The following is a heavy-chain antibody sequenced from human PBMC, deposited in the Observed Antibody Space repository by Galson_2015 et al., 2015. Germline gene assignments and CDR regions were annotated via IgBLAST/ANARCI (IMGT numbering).Heavy chain of an antibody. CDR3: ARLGYYDSSGYYYYYGMDV. D-gene: IGHD3-22*01. Sequence: QSGAEVKKPGESLKISCKGSGYSFTSYWIGWVRQMPGKGLEWMGIIYPGDSDTRYSPSFQGQVTISADKSISTAYLQWSSLKASDTAMYYCARLGYYDSSGYYYYYGMDVWGQGTTVTVSS. CDR1: GYSFTSYW. J-gene: IGHJ6*02. V-gene: IGHV5-51*01. CDR2: IYPGDSDT.